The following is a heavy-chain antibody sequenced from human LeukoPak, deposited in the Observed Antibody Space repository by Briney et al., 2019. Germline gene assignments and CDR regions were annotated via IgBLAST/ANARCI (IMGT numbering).Heavy chain of an antibody. CDR2: ISSTSTST. J-gene: IGHJ3*01. Sequence: PGGSLRLSCAASGFTFSSHTMNWVRPAPGKGLEWVSSISSTSTSTYHAASVKGRFTIARDNSKNSLYLQMDSLRAEDTAVYYCAIGFRAFDFWAEGTMVTVSS. V-gene: IGHV3-21*01. CDR1: GFTFSSHT. CDR3: AIGFRAFDF.